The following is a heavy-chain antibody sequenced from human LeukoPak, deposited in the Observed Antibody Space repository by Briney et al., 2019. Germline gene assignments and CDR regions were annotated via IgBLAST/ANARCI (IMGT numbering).Heavy chain of an antibody. Sequence: PSETLSLTCAVYGGSFSGYYWSWIRQPPGKGLEWIGEINHSGSTNYNPSLKSRVTISVDTSKNQFSLKLSSVTAADTAVYYCASGRKYYYGSGSYSYWGQGTLVTVSS. J-gene: IGHJ4*02. CDR1: GGSFSGYY. D-gene: IGHD3-10*01. V-gene: IGHV4-34*01. CDR2: INHSGST. CDR3: ASGRKYYYGSGSYSY.